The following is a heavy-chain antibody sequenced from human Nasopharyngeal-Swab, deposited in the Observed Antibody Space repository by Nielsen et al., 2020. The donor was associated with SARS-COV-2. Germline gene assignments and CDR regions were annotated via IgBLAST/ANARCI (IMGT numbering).Heavy chain of an antibody. CDR3: ARVWITMVRAVIMETDESKYYFDY. J-gene: IGHJ4*02. V-gene: IGHV4-59*01. CDR1: GGPISSYY. D-gene: IGHD3-10*01. CDR2: IYYSRST. Sequence: SEPLSLTCTVFGGPISSYYWSWIRQPPGKGLEWMGYIYYSRSTNYNPSLKSRDTISVDTSKNQFSLKLSSVTSWDTAVYYCARVWITMVRAVIMETDESKYYFDYWGQGTLVTVSS.